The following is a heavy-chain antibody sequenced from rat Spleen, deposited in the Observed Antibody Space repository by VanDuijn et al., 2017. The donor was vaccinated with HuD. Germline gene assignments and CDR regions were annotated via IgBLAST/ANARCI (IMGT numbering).Heavy chain of an antibody. J-gene: IGHJ2*01. V-gene: IGHV2-19*01. CDR1: GFSLTDYS. Sequence: QVQLKESGPGLVQSSQTLSLTCTVSGFSLTDYSVYWVRQPPGKGLEWMGGIWGDGTIDYNSALKSRLSISRDTSKSQVFLKMNSLQPEDTGTYYCARQTGSFDYWGQGVMVTVSS. CDR2: IWGDGTI. CDR3: ARQTGSFDY. D-gene: IGHD5-1*01.